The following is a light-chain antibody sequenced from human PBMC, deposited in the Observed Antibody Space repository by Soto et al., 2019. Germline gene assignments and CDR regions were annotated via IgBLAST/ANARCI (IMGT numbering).Light chain of an antibody. J-gene: IGKJ1*01. CDR1: QSISSY. CDR2: VAS. CDR3: QQSSSTPWT. Sequence: DIQMTQSPSSLSASVGDRVTITCRASQSISSYLNWYQQKPGKAPKLLIYVASSLQSGVPPRFSGSGSVTDYTLTISNLQPEDFATFYCQQSSSTPWTFGQGTKVEIK. V-gene: IGKV1-39*01.